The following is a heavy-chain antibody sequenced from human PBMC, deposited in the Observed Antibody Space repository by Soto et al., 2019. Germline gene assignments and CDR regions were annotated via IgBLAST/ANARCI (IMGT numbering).Heavy chain of an antibody. CDR2: FDPEDGET. D-gene: IGHD3-3*01. CDR1: GYTLTELS. J-gene: IGHJ2*01. CDR3: ATVSRITIFGVVTSGWYFDL. V-gene: IGHV1-24*01. Sequence: ASVKVSCKVSGYTLTELSMHWVRQAPGKGLEWMGGFDPEDGETIYAQKFQGRVTMTEDTSTDTAYMELSSLRSEDTAVYYCATVSRITIFGVVTSGWYFDLWGRGTLFTVSS.